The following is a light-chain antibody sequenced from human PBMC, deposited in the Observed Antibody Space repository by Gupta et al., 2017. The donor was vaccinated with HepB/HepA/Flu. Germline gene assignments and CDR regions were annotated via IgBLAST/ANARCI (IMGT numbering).Light chain of an antibody. CDR1: IGSKN. CDR3: QVWDITTAHVV. Sequence: IGSKNVHWYQQKQGQAPVLVIYRDSNRPSEIPERFSGSNSWNTATLTFSRAQAGDEADYYCQVWDITTAHVVVGGGTNLTVL. CDR2: RDS. V-gene: IGLV3-9*01. J-gene: IGLJ2*01.